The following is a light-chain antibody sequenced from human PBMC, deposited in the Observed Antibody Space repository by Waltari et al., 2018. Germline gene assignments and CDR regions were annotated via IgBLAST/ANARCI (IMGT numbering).Light chain of an antibody. CDR1: DSNVGAGYD. J-gene: IGLJ1*01. Sequence: QSVLTQPPSVSGAPGQRVIISCAGSDSNVGAGYDVQWYQQLPGRAPKLLINGNTHRPSGGPDRFSGARSGTSASLAITGLQAEDEADYYCQSYDSDLGGSVFGAGTKVSVL. CDR3: QSYDSDLGGSV. CDR2: GNT. V-gene: IGLV1-40*01.